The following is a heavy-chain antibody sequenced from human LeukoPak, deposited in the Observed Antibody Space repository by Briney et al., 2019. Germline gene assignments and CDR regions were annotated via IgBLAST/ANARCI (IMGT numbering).Heavy chain of an antibody. CDR3: ARDRYGDNVFDY. CDR2: ISSSSSYI. V-gene: IGHV3-21*01. D-gene: IGHD4-17*01. CDR1: GFTFSSYS. Sequence: TPGGSLILSCAASGFTFSSYSMNWVRQAPGKGLEWVSFISSSSSYIYYADSVKGRFTISRDNAKNSLHLQMDSLRAEDTAVYYCARDRYGDNVFDYWGQGTLVTVSS. J-gene: IGHJ4*02.